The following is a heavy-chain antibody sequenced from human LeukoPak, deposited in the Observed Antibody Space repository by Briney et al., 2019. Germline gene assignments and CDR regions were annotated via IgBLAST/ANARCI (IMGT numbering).Heavy chain of an antibody. CDR1: GGSFSGYF. Sequence: PSETLFLTCAVYGGSFSGYFWTWIRQPPGKGLEWIGEISHSGSTTYNPSLKSRVTISVDTSKNQFSLKLSSVTAADTAVYYCARGAQYSYGNWYFDLWGRGTLVTVSS. V-gene: IGHV4-34*01. D-gene: IGHD5-18*01. CDR2: ISHSGST. CDR3: ARGAQYSYGNWYFDL. J-gene: IGHJ2*01.